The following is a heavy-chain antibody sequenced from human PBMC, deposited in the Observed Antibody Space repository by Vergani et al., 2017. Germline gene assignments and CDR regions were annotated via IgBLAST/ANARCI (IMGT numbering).Heavy chain of an antibody. CDR2: IYYSGSN. CDR1: GGSISSGGYY. CDR3: ARVLGCSSTSCNGVYWFDP. D-gene: IGHD2-2*01. V-gene: IGHV4-31*01. Sequence: QVQLQESGPGLVKPSQTLSLTCTVSGGSISSGGYYWSWIRQHPGKGLEWIGYIYYSGSNYYNPSLKSLVTISVDTSKNQFSLKLSSVTAADTAVYYCARVLGCSSTSCNGVYWFDPWGQGTLVTVSS. J-gene: IGHJ5*02.